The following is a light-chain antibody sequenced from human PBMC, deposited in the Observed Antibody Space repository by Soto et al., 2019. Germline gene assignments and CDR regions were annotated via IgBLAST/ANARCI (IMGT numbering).Light chain of an antibody. CDR3: QQYGSSPST. J-gene: IGKJ5*01. V-gene: IGKV3-20*01. Sequence: EIVLTQSPGTLSLSPGERATLSCRASQSDSSSYLAWYQQKPGQAPRLLIYRASSRATGIPDRFSGSGSGTDFTLTISTLEPEDFAVYYCQQYGSSPSTFGQGTRLEIK. CDR1: QSDSSSY. CDR2: RAS.